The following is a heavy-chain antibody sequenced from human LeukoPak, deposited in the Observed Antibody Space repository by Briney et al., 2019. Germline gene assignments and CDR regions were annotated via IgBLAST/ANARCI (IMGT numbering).Heavy chain of an antibody. V-gene: IGHV4-38-2*02. CDR1: DYSISNTYY. Sequence: SSETLSLTCTVSDYSISNTYYWGWIRQPPGKGLEWIGNIHHSGITNYNPSLKSRVSISIDTSKNQFSLKLTSLRAADTAVYYCARGRTGYHLLPTKKNYSYYYIDVWGTGTTVTVSS. D-gene: IGHD2-2*01. J-gene: IGHJ6*03. CDR2: IHHSGIT. CDR3: ARGRTGYHLLPTKKNYSYYYIDV.